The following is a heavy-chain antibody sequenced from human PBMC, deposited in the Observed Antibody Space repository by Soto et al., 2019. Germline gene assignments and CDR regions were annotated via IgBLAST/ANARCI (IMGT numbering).Heavy chain of an antibody. CDR1: GFTFDDYA. D-gene: IGHD4-17*01. CDR3: AKDGNGDSNLSYFGY. Sequence: GGSLRLSCAASGFTFDDYAMHWVRQAPGKGLDWVSGIRWNSGSIGYADSVKGRFTISRDSAKSSLYLQMNSLRAEDTALYYCAKDGNGDSNLSYFGYWGQGTLVTVCS. J-gene: IGHJ4*02. CDR2: IRWNSGSI. V-gene: IGHV3-9*01.